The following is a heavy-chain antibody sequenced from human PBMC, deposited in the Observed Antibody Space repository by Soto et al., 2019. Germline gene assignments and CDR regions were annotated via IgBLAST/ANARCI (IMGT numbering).Heavy chain of an antibody. J-gene: IGHJ6*02. Sequence: VQLVESGGGVVQPGRSLRLSCAVSGLTFSNYAMHWVRQAPGKGLEWLAVISFDGTKKNYTDSVKGRSTISRDNSKNTLFLQLNSLRAEDTAVYYCASFYGAGYYYYGMDVWGQGTTVTVSS. CDR2: ISFDGTKK. V-gene: IGHV3-30-3*01. CDR3: ASFYGAGYYYYGMDV. D-gene: IGHD4-17*01. CDR1: GLTFSNYA.